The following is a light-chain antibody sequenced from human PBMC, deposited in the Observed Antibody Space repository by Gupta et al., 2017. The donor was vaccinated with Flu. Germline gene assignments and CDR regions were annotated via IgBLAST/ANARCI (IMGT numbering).Light chain of an antibody. V-gene: IGLV1-40*01. CDR2: VNS. CDR3: QSYDSSLSASV. CDR1: SSNIGAGYD. Sequence: QSVLTQPPSVSGAPGQRVTISCTGSSSNIGAGYDVHWYHQFPGTAPKLLIYVNSNRPSGVPDRFSGSKSGTSASLAITGLQAEDEADYYCQSYDSSLSASVFGGGAKLTVL. J-gene: IGLJ3*02.